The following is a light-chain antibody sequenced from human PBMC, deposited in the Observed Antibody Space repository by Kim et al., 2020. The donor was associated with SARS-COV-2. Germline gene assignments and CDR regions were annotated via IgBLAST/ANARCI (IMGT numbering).Light chain of an antibody. V-gene: IGKV3-20*01. CDR1: QTVSSTY. CDR3: QHYGRSLPIT. CDR2: GAS. Sequence: EIVLTQSPGTLSLSPGERATLSCRASQTVSSTYLAWYQQKPGQAPRLLIFGASSRATGIQDRFSGSGSGTDFTLTISSLEPEDFAVYYCQHYGRSLPITFGQGTRLEIK. J-gene: IGKJ5*01.